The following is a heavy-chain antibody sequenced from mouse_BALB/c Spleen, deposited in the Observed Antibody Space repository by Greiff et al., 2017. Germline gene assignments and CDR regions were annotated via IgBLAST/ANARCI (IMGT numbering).Heavy chain of an antibody. D-gene: IGHD2-3*01. CDR2: INSNGGST. CDR3: ARDEGYGAY. CDR1: GFTFSSYG. J-gene: IGHJ3*01. Sequence: EVHLVESGGGLVQPGGSLKLSCAASGFTFSSYGMSWVRQTPDKRLELVATINSNGGSTYYPDSVKGRFTISRDNAKNTLYLQMSSLKSEDTAMYYCARDEGYGAYWGQGTLVTVSA. V-gene: IGHV5-6-3*01.